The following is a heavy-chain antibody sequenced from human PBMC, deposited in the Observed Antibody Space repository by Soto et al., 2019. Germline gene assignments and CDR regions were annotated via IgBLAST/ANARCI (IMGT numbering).Heavy chain of an antibody. D-gene: IGHD5-18*01. J-gene: IGHJ5*02. CDR3: AREHGFSYGLNYFDP. CDR1: GGSINNYY. V-gene: IGHV4-59*01. Sequence: QVQLQESGPGLVKPSETLSLTCTVSGGSINNYYWSWIRQPPGKGLEWIGYIYDSGSTNYNPSLKSRVTMSVDTSITQFSLNLSSVTAADTAVYYCAREHGFSYGLNYFDPWGQGTLVTVSS. CDR2: IYDSGST.